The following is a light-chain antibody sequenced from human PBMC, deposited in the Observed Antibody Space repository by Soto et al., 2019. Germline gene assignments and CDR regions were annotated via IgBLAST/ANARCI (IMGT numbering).Light chain of an antibody. V-gene: IGLV2-14*01. CDR3: SSSTTSYFYA. CDR1: ARDIGAYNY. CDR2: GVK. Sequence: QSPLTQTASVSCSPGQSITISCTRSARDIGAYNYVSWYQQHPGKAPKLIIYGVKNRPSGVSNRFSASKSAFTASLTISGLQAEDEADYYCSSSTTSYFYAFGAGNKGTVL. J-gene: IGLJ1*01.